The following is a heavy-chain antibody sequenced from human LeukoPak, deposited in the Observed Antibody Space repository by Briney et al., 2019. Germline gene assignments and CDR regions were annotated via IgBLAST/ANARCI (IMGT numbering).Heavy chain of an antibody. J-gene: IGHJ4*02. V-gene: IGHV1-46*01. CDR2: INPSGGST. Sequence: GASVKVSCKASGYTFTSYYMHWVRQAPGQGLEWMGIINPSGGSTSYAQKFQGRVTMTRDTSTSTVYMELSSLRSEDTAVYYCARAVGVATIGRPCLGYWGQGTLVTVSS. CDR3: ARAVGVATIGRPCLGY. CDR1: GYTFTSYY. D-gene: IGHD5-12*01.